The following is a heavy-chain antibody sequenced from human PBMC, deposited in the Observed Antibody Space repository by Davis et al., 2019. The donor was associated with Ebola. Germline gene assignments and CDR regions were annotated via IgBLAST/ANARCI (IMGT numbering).Heavy chain of an antibody. D-gene: IGHD3-16*02. V-gene: IGHV1-3*01. CDR2: INAGNGNT. CDR3: AKGFTFGGVIALYYFDY. CDR1: GYTFTSYA. J-gene: IGHJ4*02. Sequence: ASVKVSCKASGYTFTSYAMHWVRQAPGQRLEWMGWINAGNGNTKYSQKFQGRVTITRDTSASTAYMELSSLRSEDTAVYYCAKGFTFGGVIALYYFDYWGQGTLVTVSS.